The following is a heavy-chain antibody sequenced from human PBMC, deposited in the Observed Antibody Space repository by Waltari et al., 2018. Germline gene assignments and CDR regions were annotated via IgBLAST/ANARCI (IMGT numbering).Heavy chain of an antibody. V-gene: IGHV3-48*01. Sequence: EVQLVESGGGLVQPGGSLRLSCAASGFTCNRFNMIWVRKAPGKGLGWVSHIISVITVIVYADSVKGRFTTSRDNAKKSLYLQMRDLRVEDTAVYFCAKENVPGADRGIFDPLYYGMDVWGQGTTVAVS. CDR3: AKENVPGADRGIFDPLYYGMDV. CDR2: IISVITVI. CDR1: GFTCNRFN. J-gene: IGHJ6*02. D-gene: IGHD3-10*01.